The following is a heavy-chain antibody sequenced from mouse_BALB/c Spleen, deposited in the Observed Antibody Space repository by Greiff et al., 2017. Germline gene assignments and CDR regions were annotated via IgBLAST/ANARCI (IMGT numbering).Heavy chain of an antibody. CDR3: ARDGISSGYYAMDY. Sequence: QVQLQQSGAELMKPGASVKISCKATGYTFSSYWIEWVKQRPGHGLEWIGEILPGSGSTNYNEKFKGKATFTADTSSNTAYMQLSSLTSEDSAVYYCARDGISSGYYAMDYWGQGTSVTVSS. CDR1: GYTFSSYW. D-gene: IGHD1-1*01. CDR2: ILPGSGST. J-gene: IGHJ4*01. V-gene: IGHV1-9*01.